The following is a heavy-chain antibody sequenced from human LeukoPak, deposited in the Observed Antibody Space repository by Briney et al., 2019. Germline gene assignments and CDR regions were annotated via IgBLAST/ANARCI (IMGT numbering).Heavy chain of an antibody. CDR2: ISVSGSST. V-gene: IGHV3-23*01. Sequence: LGGTLRLSCAASGFTFNTYAMNWVRQAPGKGLEWVSVISVSGSSTYYADSVKGRFTISRDSSKSTLYLQMNSLRAEDTAIYYCAKNHDSNGYHTDDAFDIWGQGTMVTVSS. J-gene: IGHJ3*02. CDR3: AKNHDSNGYHTDDAFDI. CDR1: GFTFNTYA. D-gene: IGHD3-22*01.